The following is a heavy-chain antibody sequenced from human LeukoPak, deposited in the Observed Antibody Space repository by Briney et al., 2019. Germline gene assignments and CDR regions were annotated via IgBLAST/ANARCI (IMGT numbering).Heavy chain of an antibody. CDR1: GFTFSSYW. D-gene: IGHD1-26*01. V-gene: IGHV3-7*02. CDR2: IKQDGGEK. Sequence: PGGSLRLSCAASGFTFSSYWMSWVRQAPGKGLEWVANIKQDGGEKNYVDSVKGRFTISRDNAKNSLYLQMNSLRAEDTAVYYCARGDSGSYYFDYWGQGTLVTVSS. J-gene: IGHJ4*02. CDR3: ARGDSGSYYFDY.